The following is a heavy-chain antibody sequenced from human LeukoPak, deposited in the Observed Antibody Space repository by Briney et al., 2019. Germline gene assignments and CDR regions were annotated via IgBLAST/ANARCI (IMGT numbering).Heavy chain of an antibody. CDR3: AKVKAYMDV. CDR2: IRYGGNNK. CDR1: GFTFSSYG. V-gene: IGHV3-30*02. Sequence: GSLRLSCAASGFTFSSYGMHWVRQAPGKGLEWVAFIRYGGNNKYYADSVKGRFTISRDNSKNTLYLQMNSLRAEDTAVYYCAKVKAYMDVWGKGTTVTVSS. J-gene: IGHJ6*03.